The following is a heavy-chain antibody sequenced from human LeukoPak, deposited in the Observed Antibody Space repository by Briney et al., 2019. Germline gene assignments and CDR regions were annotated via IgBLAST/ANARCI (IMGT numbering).Heavy chain of an antibody. CDR3: ARHLTGPYDH. Sequence: PGGSLRLSCGASGFTVSTYWMHWVRQAPGKGLVWVARINVGGNYIDYAESVKGRFTISRDSAKNTLYLQMNSLRAEDTAVYSCARHLTGPYDHWGQGTLVTVSS. CDR1: GFTVSTYW. V-gene: IGHV3-74*01. CDR2: INVGGNYI. J-gene: IGHJ4*02. D-gene: IGHD3-22*01.